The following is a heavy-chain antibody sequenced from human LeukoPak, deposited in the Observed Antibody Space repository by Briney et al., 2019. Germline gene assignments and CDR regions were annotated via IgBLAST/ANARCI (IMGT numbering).Heavy chain of an antibody. Sequence: SVKVSCKASGGTFSSYAISWVRQAPGQGLEWMGGIIPIFGTANYAQKFQGRVTITADESTSTAYMELSSLRSEDTAVYYCARDIRDYGDYEGGDAFDIWGQGTMVTVSS. CDR2: IIPIFGTA. CDR3: ARDIRDYGDYEGGDAFDI. V-gene: IGHV1-69*01. J-gene: IGHJ3*02. D-gene: IGHD4-17*01. CDR1: GGTFSSYA.